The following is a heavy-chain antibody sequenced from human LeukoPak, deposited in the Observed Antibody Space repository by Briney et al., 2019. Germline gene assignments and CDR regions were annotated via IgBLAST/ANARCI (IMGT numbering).Heavy chain of an antibody. D-gene: IGHD2-2*01. CDR1: GFTLTELS. CDR2: INPSGGST. CDR3: ARELEVVVVPAARGGVWFDP. Sequence: ASVKVSCKVSGFTLTELSMHWVRQAPGQGLEWMGIINPSGGSTSYAQKFQGRVTMTRDTSTSTVYMELSSLRSEDTAVYYCARELEVVVVPAARGGVWFDPWGQGTLVTVSS. J-gene: IGHJ5*02. V-gene: IGHV1-46*01.